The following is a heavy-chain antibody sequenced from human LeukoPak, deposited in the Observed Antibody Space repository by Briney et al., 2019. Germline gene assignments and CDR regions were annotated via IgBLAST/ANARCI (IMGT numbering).Heavy chain of an antibody. J-gene: IGHJ4*02. V-gene: IGHV3-23*01. CDR2: ISGSGGST. Sequence: GGSLRLSCAASGFTFSSYAMSWVRQAPGKGLEWVSAISGSGGSTYYADSVKGRFTISRDNSKNTLYLQMNSLGAEDTAVYYCAKDGGYCTNGVCYTFDYWGQGTLVTVSS. D-gene: IGHD2-8*01. CDR1: GFTFSSYA. CDR3: AKDGGYCTNGVCYTFDY.